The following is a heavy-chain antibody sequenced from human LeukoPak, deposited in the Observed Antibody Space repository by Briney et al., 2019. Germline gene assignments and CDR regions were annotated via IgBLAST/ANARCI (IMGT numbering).Heavy chain of an antibody. D-gene: IGHD2-15*01. CDR3: ASGYCSAGTCYGLLDF. J-gene: IGHJ4*02. CDR1: GYTFTTYG. Sequence: ASVNVSCKASGYTFTTYGISWVRPAPGQGLEWMGWISAYNGNTNYAQKLQGRVTMTSDTSTKTAYMELRSLRSNDTAVYYCASGYCSAGTCYGLLDFWGRGTLVIVSS. V-gene: IGHV1-18*01. CDR2: ISAYNGNT.